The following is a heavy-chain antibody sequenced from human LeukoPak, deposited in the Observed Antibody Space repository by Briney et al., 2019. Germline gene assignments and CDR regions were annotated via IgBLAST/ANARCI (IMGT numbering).Heavy chain of an antibody. CDR2: ISGSGGST. V-gene: IGHV3-23*01. D-gene: IGHD5-18*01. CDR3: ASSGRGYSYGSETPFDY. Sequence: GGSLRLSCAASGFSFSNYAMSWVRQAPGKGLEWVSAISGSGGSTYYADSVKGRFTVSRDTSKNTLYLQMNSLRAEDTAVYYCASSGRGYSYGSETPFDYWGQGTLVTASS. J-gene: IGHJ4*02. CDR1: GFSFSNYA.